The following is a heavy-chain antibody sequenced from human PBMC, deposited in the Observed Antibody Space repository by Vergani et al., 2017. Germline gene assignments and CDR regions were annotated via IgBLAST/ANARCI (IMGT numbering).Heavy chain of an antibody. V-gene: IGHV1-46*03. CDR3: ALAARLDYYMDV. J-gene: IGHJ6*03. D-gene: IGHD6-6*01. Sequence: QVQLVQSGAEVKKPGASVKVSCKASGYTFTSYYMHWVRQAPGQGLEWMGIINPSGGSTSYAQKFQGRVTMTRDTSTSTVYMELSSLRSEDTAVYYCALAARLDYYMDVWGKGTTVTVSS. CDR2: INPSGGST. CDR1: GYTFTSYY.